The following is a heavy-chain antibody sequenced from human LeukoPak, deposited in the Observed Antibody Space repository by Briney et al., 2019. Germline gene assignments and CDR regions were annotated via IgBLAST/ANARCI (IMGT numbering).Heavy chain of an antibody. CDR2: IYYSGST. J-gene: IGHJ5*02. V-gene: IGHV4-30-4*01. D-gene: IGHD1-26*01. Sequence: PPETLSLTCTVSGGSISSGGYYWSWIRQPPGKGLEWIGYIYYSGSTYYNPSLKSRVTISVDTSKNQFSLKLSSVTAADTAVYYCARRAWEQYWFDPWGQGTLVTVSS. CDR3: ARRAWEQYWFDP. CDR1: GGSISSGGYY.